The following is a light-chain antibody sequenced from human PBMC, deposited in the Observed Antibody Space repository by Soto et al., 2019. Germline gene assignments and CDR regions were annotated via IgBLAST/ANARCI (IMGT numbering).Light chain of an antibody. CDR3: QHYGDSSWT. Sequence: ELVLTQSPVALSLSSGERATLSCRASQSVSSTLLTWSQQKPGQAPRLLIYGVSSRATGIPDRFSGSGSGTDFTLTISRVEPEDFAVYFCQHYGDSSWTFGQGSRVEIK. J-gene: IGKJ1*01. V-gene: IGKV3-20*01. CDR2: GVS. CDR1: QSVSSTL.